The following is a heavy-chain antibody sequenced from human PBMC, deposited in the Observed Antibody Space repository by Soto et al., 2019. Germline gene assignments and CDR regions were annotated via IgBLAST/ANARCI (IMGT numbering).Heavy chain of an antibody. Sequence: PGGSLRLSCTASGMSAFTFSGYAMSWVRQAPGKGLEWVSTVNGNGFSTYYADSVEGRFTISRLNSKNTLYLQMNSLRTADTAIYYCAKAYVGYCTGGSCSHFDNWGQGTLVTVSS. CDR3: AKAYVGYCTGGSCSHFDN. V-gene: IGHV3-23*01. CDR1: GMSAFTFSGYA. D-gene: IGHD2-8*01. CDR2: VNGNGFST. J-gene: IGHJ4*02.